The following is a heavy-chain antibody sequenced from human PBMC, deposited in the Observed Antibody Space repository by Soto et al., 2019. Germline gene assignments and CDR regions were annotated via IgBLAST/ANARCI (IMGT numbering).Heavy chain of an antibody. CDR2: IYHSGRT. Sequence: QVQLQESGPGLVKPSGTLSLTCVVSGASISNSHWLSWVRQPPGEGLEWIGEIYHSGRTNYNPSLGNRVTISVDKSKNQISLRLNSVTAAGTAVYYFAKAAAYCLDSWGPGTLVTVSS. CDR3: AKAAAYCLDS. V-gene: IGHV4-4*02. CDR1: GASISNSHW. J-gene: IGHJ4*02. D-gene: IGHD2-21*01.